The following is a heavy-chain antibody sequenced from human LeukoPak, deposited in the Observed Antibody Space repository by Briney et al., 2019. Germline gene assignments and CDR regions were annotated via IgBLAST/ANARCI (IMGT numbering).Heavy chain of an antibody. Sequence: GGSLRLSCAASGFTFNNYAMSWVRQAPGKGLEWVSAISGSGGSTYYADSVKGRFTISRDNSKNTLYLQMNSLRAEDTAVYYCAKALFYGGNSYDAFDIWGQGTMVTVSS. CDR3: AKALFYGGNSYDAFDI. D-gene: IGHD4-23*01. CDR1: GFTFNNYA. CDR2: ISGSGGST. V-gene: IGHV3-23*01. J-gene: IGHJ3*02.